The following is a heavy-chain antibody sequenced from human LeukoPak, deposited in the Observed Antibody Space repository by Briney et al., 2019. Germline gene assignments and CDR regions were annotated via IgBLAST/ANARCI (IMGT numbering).Heavy chain of an antibody. CDR3: ARPRGGHPLYFDY. CDR1: GGSISSYY. J-gene: IGHJ4*02. V-gene: IGHV4-59*01. Sequence: PSETLSLTCTVSGGSISSYYWSWIRQPPGKGLEWIGYIYYSGSTNYNPSLKSRVTISVDTSKNQFSLKLSSVTAADTAVYYCARPRGGHPLYFDYWGQGTLVTVSS. CDR2: IYYSGST. D-gene: IGHD3-10*01.